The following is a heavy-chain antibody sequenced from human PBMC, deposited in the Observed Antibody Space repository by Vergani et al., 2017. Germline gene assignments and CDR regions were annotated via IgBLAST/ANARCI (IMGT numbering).Heavy chain of an antibody. V-gene: IGHV3-33*01. CDR3: ARGYCSSTSCYGYFDY. CDR1: GFSFSSFG. D-gene: IGHD2-2*01. CDR2: IHYDGSHE. Sequence: QVQLVESGGGVVQPGRSLRLSCAASGFSFSSFGFHWVRRAPGKGLVWVAFIHYDGSHEYYIDSVKGRFTISRDNSKNTLILQMNGLRAEDTAVYYCARGYCSSTSCYGYFDYWGQGTLVTVSS. J-gene: IGHJ4*02.